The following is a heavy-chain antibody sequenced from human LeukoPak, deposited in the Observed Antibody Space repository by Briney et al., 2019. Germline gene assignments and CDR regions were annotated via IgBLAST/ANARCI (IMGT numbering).Heavy chain of an antibody. CDR3: ARDRLGDYDNSGYYDN. V-gene: IGHV3-11*01. J-gene: IGHJ4*02. Sequence: GGSLRLSCAASGFTFSDYYMSWIRQAPGKGLEWVSYICDSGRTIYYAHSVKGRFTISRDNAKNSVYLQMNNLRAEDTAVYYCARDRLGDYDNSGYYDNWGQGTLVTVSS. CDR1: GFTFSDYY. D-gene: IGHD3-22*01. CDR2: ICDSGRTI.